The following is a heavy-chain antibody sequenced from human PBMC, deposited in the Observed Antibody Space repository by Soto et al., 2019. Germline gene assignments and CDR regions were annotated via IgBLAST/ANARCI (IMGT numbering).Heavy chain of an antibody. V-gene: IGHV1-69*01. J-gene: IGHJ4*02. CDR1: GGTFSSCA. CDR3: ARDWYDPTYGQGLSLDY. CDR2: IIPIFGTA. Sequence: QVQLVQSGAEVKKPGSSVKVSCKASGGTFSSCAISWVRQAPGQGLEWMGGIIPIFGTANYAQKFQGRVTITADESTSTAYMELSSLRSEDTAVYYCARDWYDPTYGQGLSLDYWGRGTLVTVSS. D-gene: IGHD3-10*01.